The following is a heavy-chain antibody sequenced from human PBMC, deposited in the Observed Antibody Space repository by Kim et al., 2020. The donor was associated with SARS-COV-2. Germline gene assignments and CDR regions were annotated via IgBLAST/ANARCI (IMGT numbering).Heavy chain of an antibody. D-gene: IGHD6-13*01. J-gene: IGHJ4*02. CDR1: GYTFTSYA. V-gene: IGHV1-3*01. CDR3: ARDEEHSSSWYELSYYFDY. Sequence: ASVKVFCKASGYTFTSYAMHWVRQAPGQRLEWMGWINAGNGNTKYSQKFQGRVTITRDTSASTAYMELSSLRSEDTAVYYCARDEEHSSSWYELSYYFDYWRQRTLVTVSS. CDR2: INAGNGNT.